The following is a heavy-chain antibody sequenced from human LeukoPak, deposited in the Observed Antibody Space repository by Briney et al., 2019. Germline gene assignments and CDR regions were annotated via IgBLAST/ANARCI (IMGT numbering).Heavy chain of an antibody. D-gene: IGHD1-26*01. CDR3: AKTKIWELPSYYFDY. CDR1: GFTFSNHA. CDR2: ISGSSGLT. J-gene: IGHJ4*02. V-gene: IGHV3-23*01. Sequence: GGSLRLSCAASGFTFSNHAMSWVRQAPGRGLEWVSAISGSSGLTYYADSVKGRFTISRDNSKNTLFLQMNSLRAEDTAVYYCAKTKIWELPSYYFDYWGQGTLVTVSS.